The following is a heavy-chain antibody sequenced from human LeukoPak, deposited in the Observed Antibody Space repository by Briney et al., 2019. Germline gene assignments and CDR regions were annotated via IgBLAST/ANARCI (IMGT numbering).Heavy chain of an antibody. CDR2: IYPGDSDT. J-gene: IGHJ6*02. CDR3: ARSHASDMIVVINPNYYYGMDV. D-gene: IGHD3-22*01. V-gene: IGHV5-51*01. Sequence: GESLKISCQGSGYSFTNYWIGWVRQMPGKGLERMGIIYPGDSDTRYSPSFQGQVTISADKSISTAYLQWSSLKASDTAMYYCARSHASDMIVVINPNYYYGMDVWGQGTTVTVSS. CDR1: GYSFTNYW.